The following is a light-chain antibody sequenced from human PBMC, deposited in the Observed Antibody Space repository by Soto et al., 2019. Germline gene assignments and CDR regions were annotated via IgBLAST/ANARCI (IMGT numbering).Light chain of an antibody. Sequence: EIVLTQSPATLSLSPGERATLSCRASQSFNNYLAWYQQKPGQAPRLLIYDASNRATAIPARFSGSGSGTDFTLTISSLEPEDFAIYYCQQHYYWPATFGQGTKVEIQ. J-gene: IGKJ1*01. CDR2: DAS. V-gene: IGKV3-11*01. CDR1: QSFNNY. CDR3: QQHYYWPAT.